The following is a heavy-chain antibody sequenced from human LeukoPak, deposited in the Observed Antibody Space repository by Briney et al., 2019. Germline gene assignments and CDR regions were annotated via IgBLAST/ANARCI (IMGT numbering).Heavy chain of an antibody. V-gene: IGHV3-23*01. J-gene: IGHJ3*02. CDR3: AKDAIRGNGIYDAFDI. CDR2: IGNTET. D-gene: IGHD3-10*01. Sequence: GGSLRLSCAASGFTFDTYAMSWVRQAPGKGLEWVSTIGNTETYYADSVKGRFTISRDNRQNTVYLQMTSLRAEDTAVYFCAKDAIRGNGIYDAFDIWGQGTRVTVSS. CDR1: GFTFDTYA.